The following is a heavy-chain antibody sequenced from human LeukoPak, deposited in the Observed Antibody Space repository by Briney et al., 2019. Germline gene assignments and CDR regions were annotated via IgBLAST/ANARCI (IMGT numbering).Heavy chain of an antibody. V-gene: IGHV1-18*01. Sequence: ASVKVSCKASGYSFTGYGISWVRQAPGQGLEWMGWISAYNGDTNYAQKVQGRVTMTTDTSTTTAYMELRSLGSDDTAVYYCARGGGDFWSGYYPYYYYGMDVWGQGTTVTVSS. CDR1: GYSFTGYG. J-gene: IGHJ6*02. CDR2: ISAYNGDT. CDR3: ARGGGDFWSGYYPYYYYGMDV. D-gene: IGHD3-3*01.